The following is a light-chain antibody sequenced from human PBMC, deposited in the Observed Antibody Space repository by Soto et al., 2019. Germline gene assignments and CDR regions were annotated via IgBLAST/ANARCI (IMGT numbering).Light chain of an antibody. CDR2: EVR. CDR1: RSDVGGYNY. J-gene: IGLJ1*01. CDR3: SSYTSGTTLYV. Sequence: QSALTQPASVSGSPGQSITIACTGTRSDVGGYNYVSWYQQHPGKAPKLMIYEVRNRPSGVSNRFSGSKSGNTASLTISGLQAEDEADYYCSSYTSGTTLYVLGNGTKVTVL. V-gene: IGLV2-14*01.